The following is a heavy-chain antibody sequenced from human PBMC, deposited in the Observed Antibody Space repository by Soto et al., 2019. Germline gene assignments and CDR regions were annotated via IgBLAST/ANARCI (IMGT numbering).Heavy chain of an antibody. Sequence: GGSLRLSCAASGFTFSSYAMSWVRQAPGKGLEWVSAISGSGGSTYYADSVKGRFTISRDNSKNTLYLQMNSLRAEDTAVYYCAKEMDVDTAMNDAFDIWGQGTMVTVSS. CDR2: ISGSGGST. D-gene: IGHD5-18*01. CDR3: AKEMDVDTAMNDAFDI. J-gene: IGHJ3*02. CDR1: GFTFSSYA. V-gene: IGHV3-23*01.